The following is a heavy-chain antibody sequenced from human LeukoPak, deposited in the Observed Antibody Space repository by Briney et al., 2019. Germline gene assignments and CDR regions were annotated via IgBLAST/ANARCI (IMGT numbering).Heavy chain of an antibody. Sequence: GASVKVSCKASGYTFTSYGISWVRQAPGQGLEWKGWISAYNGNTNYAQKLQGRVTMTTDTSTSTAYMELRSLRSDDTAVYYCARVWNSYYYYGMDVWGQGTTVTVSS. CDR1: GYTFTSYG. CDR2: ISAYNGNT. V-gene: IGHV1-18*01. D-gene: IGHD1-7*01. J-gene: IGHJ6*02. CDR3: ARVWNSYYYYGMDV.